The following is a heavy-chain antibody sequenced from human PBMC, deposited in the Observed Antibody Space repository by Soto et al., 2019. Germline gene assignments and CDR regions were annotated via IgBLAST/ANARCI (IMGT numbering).Heavy chain of an antibody. CDR3: ARRHLAVAVSPWFDP. V-gene: IGHV2-26*01. CDR2: IDSSGEK. D-gene: IGHD6-19*01. CDR1: GLSITDSEMG. J-gene: IGHJ5*02. Sequence: QVTLKESGPVLVKPTEHLTLRCTVSGLSITDSEMGVSWIRQPPGQPLEWLAHIDSSGEKSYRTFLKSRLAISKDTSKSQIVLTMTNMDPADTATYYCARRHLAVAVSPWFDPWGQGIPVTVSS.